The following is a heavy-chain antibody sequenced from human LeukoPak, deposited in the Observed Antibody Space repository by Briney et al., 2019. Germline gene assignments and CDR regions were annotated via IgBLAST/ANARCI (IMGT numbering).Heavy chain of an antibody. CDR2: IYYSGST. CDR1: GGSISSYY. D-gene: IGHD3-9*01. J-gene: IGHJ4*02. Sequence: SETXSLTCTVSGGSISSYYWSWIRQPPGKGLEWIGYIYYSGSTNYNPSLKSRVTISVDTSKNQFSLKLSSVTAADTAVYYCARGDILTGYSIDYWGQGTLVTVSS. V-gene: IGHV4-59*01. CDR3: ARGDILTGYSIDY.